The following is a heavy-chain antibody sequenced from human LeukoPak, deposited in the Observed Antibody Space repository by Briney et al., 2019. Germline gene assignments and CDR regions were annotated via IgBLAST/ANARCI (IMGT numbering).Heavy chain of an antibody. CDR2: ISSSSSYI. Sequence: GGSLRLSCAASGFTFSSYSMNWVRQAPGKGLEWVSSISSSSSYIYYADSVKGRFTISRDNAKNSLYLQMNSLRAEDTAVYYCARAKGTFGVVIGDAFDIWGQGTMVTVSS. D-gene: IGHD3-3*02. CDR1: GFTFSSYS. J-gene: IGHJ3*02. V-gene: IGHV3-21*01. CDR3: ARAKGTFGVVIGDAFDI.